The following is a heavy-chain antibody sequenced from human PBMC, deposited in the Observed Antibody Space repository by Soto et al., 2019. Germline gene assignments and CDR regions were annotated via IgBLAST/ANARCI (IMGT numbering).Heavy chain of an antibody. J-gene: IGHJ6*02. Sequence: ASVKFSCKASGNTFTGYYMNWVRQAPGQGLELMGWINPNSGGTNYAQKFQGRVTMTRDRSISTAYMERSRRRSDDTAEYYCARGYNLQTRTMGYYYYGMDVWGQGTTVTVSS. CDR3: ARGYNLQTRTMGYYYYGMDV. D-gene: IGHD1-1*01. CDR2: INPNSGGT. CDR1: GNTFTGYY. V-gene: IGHV1-2*02.